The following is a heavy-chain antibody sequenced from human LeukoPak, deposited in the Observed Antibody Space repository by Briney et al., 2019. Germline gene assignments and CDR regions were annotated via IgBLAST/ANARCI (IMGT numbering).Heavy chain of an antibody. CDR2: IDPSDSYT. J-gene: IGHJ4*02. D-gene: IGHD2-21*02. Sequence: GESLKISCKGSGYSFTSYWISWVRQMPGKGLEWMGRIDPSDSYTNYSPSFQGHVTISADKSISTAYLQWSSLKASDTAMYYCATSVVTANSFDYWGQGTLVTVSS. CDR1: GYSFTSYW. CDR3: ATSVVTANSFDY. V-gene: IGHV5-10-1*01.